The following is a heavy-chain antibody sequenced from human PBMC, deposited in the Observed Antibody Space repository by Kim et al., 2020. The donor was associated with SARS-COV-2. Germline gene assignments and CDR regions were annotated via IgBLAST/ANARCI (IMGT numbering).Heavy chain of an antibody. CDR2: ISYDGSNK. V-gene: IGHV3-30*04. CDR3: ARASLPTIYSSRWYYY. CDR1: GFTFSSYA. D-gene: IGHD6-13*01. J-gene: IGHJ4*02. Sequence: GGSLRLSCAASGFTFSSYAMHWVRQAPGKGLEWVAVISYDGSNKYYADSVKGRFTISRDNSKNTLYLQMNSLRAEDTDVYYCARASLPTIYSSRWYYYWGQGTLVTVSS.